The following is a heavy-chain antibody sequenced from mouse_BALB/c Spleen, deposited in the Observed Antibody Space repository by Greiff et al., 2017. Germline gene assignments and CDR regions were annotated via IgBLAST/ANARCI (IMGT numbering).Heavy chain of an antibody. V-gene: IGHV5-9*03. CDR3: ARSGPYFDY. Sequence: EVMLVESGGGLVKPGGSLKLSCAASGFTFSSYTMSWVRQTPEKRLEWVATISSGGGNTYYPDSVKGRFTISRDNAKNNLYLQMSSLRSEDTALYYCARSGPYFDYWGQGTTLTVSS. J-gene: IGHJ2*01. CDR2: ISSGGGNT. CDR1: GFTFSSYT.